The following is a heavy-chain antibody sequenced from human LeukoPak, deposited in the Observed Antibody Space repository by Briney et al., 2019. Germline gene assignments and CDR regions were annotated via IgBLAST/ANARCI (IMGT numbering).Heavy chain of an antibody. CDR2: IIPIFGTA. CDR3: TQYDYGGNVVDY. V-gene: IGHV1-69*13. J-gene: IGHJ4*02. CDR1: GGTFSSYA. Sequence: ASVKVSCKASGGTFSSYAISWVRQAPGQGLEWMGGIIPIFGTANYAQKFQGRVTITADESTSTAYMELSSLRSEDTAVYYCTQYDYGGNVVDYWGQGTLVTVSS. D-gene: IGHD4-23*01.